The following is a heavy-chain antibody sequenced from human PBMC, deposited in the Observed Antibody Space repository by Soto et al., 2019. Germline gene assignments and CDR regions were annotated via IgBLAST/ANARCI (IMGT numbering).Heavy chain of an antibody. Sequence: QVQLVQSGAEVKKPGSSVKVSCKASGGTFSSYAISWLRQAPGQGLEWMGGIIPIFGTANYAQKFQGRVTITADESTSTAYMELSSLRSEDTAVYYCARDRGGQYYYGSGSYYGMDVWGQWTTVTVSS. CDR3: ARDRGGQYYYGSGSYYGMDV. J-gene: IGHJ6*02. V-gene: IGHV1-69*01. CDR1: GGTFSSYA. D-gene: IGHD3-10*01. CDR2: IIPIFGTA.